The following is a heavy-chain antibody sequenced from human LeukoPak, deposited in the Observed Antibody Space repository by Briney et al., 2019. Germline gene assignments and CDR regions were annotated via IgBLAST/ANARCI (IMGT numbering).Heavy chain of an antibody. Sequence: SQTLSLTCTVSGGSISSGDYYWSWIRQPPGKGLEWIGYIYYSGSTYYNPSLKSRVTISVDTSKNQFSLKLSSVIAADTAVYYCARTQRELLATVTTGQYYFDYWGQGTLVTVSS. V-gene: IGHV4-30-4*01. D-gene: IGHD4-17*01. CDR3: ARTQRELLATVTTGQYYFDY. J-gene: IGHJ4*02. CDR2: IYYSGST. CDR1: GGSISSGDYY.